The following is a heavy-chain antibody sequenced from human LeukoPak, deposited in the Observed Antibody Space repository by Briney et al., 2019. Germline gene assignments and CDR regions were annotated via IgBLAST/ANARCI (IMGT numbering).Heavy chain of an antibody. CDR2: IYTSGST. V-gene: IGHV4-61*02. CDR3: ARGGDFLWFGEFPDY. Sequence: PSETLSLTCTVSGGSISSGSYYWSWIRQPAGKGLEWIGRIYTSGSTNYNPSLKSRVTISVDTSKNQFSLKLSSVTAADTAVYYCARGGDFLWFGEFPDYWGRGTLVTVSS. CDR1: GGSISSGSYY. J-gene: IGHJ4*02. D-gene: IGHD3-10*01.